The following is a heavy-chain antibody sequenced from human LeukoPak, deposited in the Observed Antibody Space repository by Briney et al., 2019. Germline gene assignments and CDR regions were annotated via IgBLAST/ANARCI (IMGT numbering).Heavy chain of an antibody. Sequence: PSETLSLTCAVYGGSFSGYYWSWIRQPPGKGLEWIGEINHSGSTNYNPSLKSRVTISVDTSKNQFSLKLSSVTAADTAVYYCALGGGWYRFDYWGQGTLVTVSS. D-gene: IGHD6-19*01. CDR1: GGSFSGYY. J-gene: IGHJ4*02. CDR2: INHSGST. V-gene: IGHV4-34*01. CDR3: ALGGGWYRFDY.